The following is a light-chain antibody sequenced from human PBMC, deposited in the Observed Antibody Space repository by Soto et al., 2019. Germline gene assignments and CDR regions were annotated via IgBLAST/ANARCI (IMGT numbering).Light chain of an antibody. J-gene: IGKJ4*01. CDR1: QSIGSNY. CDR2: GAS. V-gene: IGKV3D-20*02. CDR3: QQRSSWPLT. Sequence: EIVLTQSPFTLSLSPGESATLSCRASQSIGSNYLAWYQQKPGQAPRLLIYGASKRATGIPDRFSGSGSGAEFTLTISRLEPEDFAVYYCQQRSSWPLTFGGGTKVDIK.